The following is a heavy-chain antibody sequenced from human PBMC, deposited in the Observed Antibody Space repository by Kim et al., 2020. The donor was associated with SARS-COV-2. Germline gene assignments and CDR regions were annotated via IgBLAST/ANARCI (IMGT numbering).Heavy chain of an antibody. D-gene: IGHD2-2*02. J-gene: IGHJ4*02. V-gene: IGHV3-74*01. CDR2: INSDGSST. CDR3: ARVLPCSSTSCYRGRFDY. Sequence: GGSLRLSCAASGFTFSSYWMHWVRQAPGKGLVWVSRINSDGSSTSYADSVKGRFTISRDNAKNTLYLQMNSLRAEDTAVYYCARVLPCSSTSCYRGRFDYWGQGTLVTVSS. CDR1: GFTFSSYW.